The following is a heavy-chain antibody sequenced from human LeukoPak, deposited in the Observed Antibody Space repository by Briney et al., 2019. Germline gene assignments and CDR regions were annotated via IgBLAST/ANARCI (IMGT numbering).Heavy chain of an antibody. CDR1: GGSISIISSSTYY. V-gene: IGHV4-39*07. CDR3: ARGTYGYYMDV. Sequence: SETLSLTCTVSGGSISIISSSTYYWGWLRQPPGKGLEWIGSIYRSGSTFYNPSLKSRVTISLDTSKNQFSLKLSSVTAADTAVYFCARGTYGYYMDVWGKGTTVTVSS. J-gene: IGHJ6*03. D-gene: IGHD4-17*01. CDR2: IYRSGST.